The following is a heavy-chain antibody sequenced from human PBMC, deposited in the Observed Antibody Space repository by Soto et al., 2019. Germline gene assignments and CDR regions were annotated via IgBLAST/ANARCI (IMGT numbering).Heavy chain of an antibody. CDR2: ISAYNGNT. V-gene: IGHV1-18*01. D-gene: IGHD3-9*01. Sequence: ASVKVSCKASGYTFTSYGISWVRQAPGQGLEWMGWISAYNGNTNYAQKLQGRVTMTTDTSTSTAYMELRSLRSDDTAVYYCARVLRYVDWLLGPFDYWGQGTLVTVSS. CDR1: GYTFTSYG. J-gene: IGHJ4*02. CDR3: ARVLRYVDWLLGPFDY.